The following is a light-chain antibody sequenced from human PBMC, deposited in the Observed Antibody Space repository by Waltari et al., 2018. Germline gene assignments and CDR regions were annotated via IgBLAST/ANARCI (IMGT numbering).Light chain of an antibody. CDR1: QDIGNR. Sequence: DIQMTQSPSPVSASVGDRDTITCRASQDIGNRLAWYQQKPGKAPNLLIYGTSSLQTGVPSRFSGSGSGTEFTLTISSLQPEDFGTYYCQQGNSFPITFGPGTKVEIK. V-gene: IGKV1-12*01. CDR2: GTS. CDR3: QQGNSFPIT. J-gene: IGKJ3*01.